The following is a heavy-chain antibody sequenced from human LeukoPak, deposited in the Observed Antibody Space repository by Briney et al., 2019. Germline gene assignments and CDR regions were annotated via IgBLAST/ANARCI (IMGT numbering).Heavy chain of an antibody. J-gene: IGHJ5*02. Sequence: SETLSLPCAVSGYSISSGYYWGWIRQPPGKGLEWIGSIYHSGSTYYNPSLKSRVTISVDTSKNQFSLKLSSVTAADTAVYYCARDSSPTIEGVRFLEWLFRFDPWGQGTLVTVSS. D-gene: IGHD3-3*01. CDR2: IYHSGST. V-gene: IGHV4-38-2*02. CDR3: ARDSSPTIEGVRFLEWLFRFDP. CDR1: GYSISSGYY.